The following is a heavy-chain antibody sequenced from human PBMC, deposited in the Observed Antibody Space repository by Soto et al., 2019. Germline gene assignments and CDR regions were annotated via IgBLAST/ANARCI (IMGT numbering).Heavy chain of an antibody. Sequence: GGSLGLSCAASGFPVSSNYMSWVRQAPGKGLEWVSVIYSGGSTYYADSVKGRFTISRDNSKNTLYLQMNSLRAEDTAVYYCARGITMVRGVPVYYFDYWGQGTLVTVSS. CDR1: GFPVSSNY. D-gene: IGHD3-10*01. V-gene: IGHV3-53*01. CDR3: ARGITMVRGVPVYYFDY. CDR2: IYSGGST. J-gene: IGHJ4*02.